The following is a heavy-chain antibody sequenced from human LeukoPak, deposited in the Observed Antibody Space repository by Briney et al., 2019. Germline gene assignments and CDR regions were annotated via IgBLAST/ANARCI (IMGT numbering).Heavy chain of an antibody. CDR3: ALYYDSSGYYTRYSDAFDI. CDR1: GFTFSSYS. Sequence: GGSLRLSCAASGFTFSSYSMNWVRQAPGKGLEWVSYISSSGSTIYYADSVKGRFTISRDNAENSLYLQMNSLRAEDTAVYYCALYYDSSGYYTRYSDAFDIWGQGTMVTVSS. V-gene: IGHV3-48*04. D-gene: IGHD3-22*01. J-gene: IGHJ3*02. CDR2: ISSSGSTI.